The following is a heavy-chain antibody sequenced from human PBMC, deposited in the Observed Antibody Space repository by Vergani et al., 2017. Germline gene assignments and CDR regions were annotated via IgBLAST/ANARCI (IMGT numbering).Heavy chain of an antibody. CDR2: IYYSGST. J-gene: IGHJ4*02. CDR3: ARGVGYCSSTSCYTFDY. Sequence: QVQLQESGPGLVKPSETLSLTCTVSGGSISSSYWSWIRQPPGKGLEWIGYIYYSGSTTYNPSLKSRVTISVATSKNQFSLKLSSVTAADTAVYYCARGVGYCSSTSCYTFDYWGQGTLVTVSS. V-gene: IGHV4-59*01. CDR1: GGSISSSY. D-gene: IGHD2-2*02.